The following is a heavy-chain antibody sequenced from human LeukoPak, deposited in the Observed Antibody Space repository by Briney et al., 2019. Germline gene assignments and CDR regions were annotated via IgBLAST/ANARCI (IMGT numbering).Heavy chain of an antibody. D-gene: IGHD2-21*02. J-gene: IGHJ4*02. CDR2: ISAYNGKT. CDR1: GYIFTSYG. Sequence: ASVKVSSKASGYIFTSYGISWVRQAPGQGLEWMGWISAYNGKTNYAQKLQGRVTMTTDTSTTTVYMEVRSLRSDDTAVYYCARGPGYGDSMYYFDYWGQGTLVTVSS. CDR3: ARGPGYGDSMYYFDY. V-gene: IGHV1-18*04.